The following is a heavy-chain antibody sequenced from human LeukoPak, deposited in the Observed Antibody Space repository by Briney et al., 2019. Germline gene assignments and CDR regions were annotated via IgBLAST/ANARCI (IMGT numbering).Heavy chain of an antibody. V-gene: IGHV1-69*05. Sequence: SVTVSRTGSGGTFSSYAISCVRQAPGQGLEWNGEIIPIVGTAIYAQKFQGRVTITTDESTSTAYMELCSVRAEDTAVYYCARDLAGPSGLWGQGTLVTVSS. CDR3: ARDLAGPSGL. CDR2: IIPIVGTA. J-gene: IGHJ4*02. D-gene: IGHD3-10*01. CDR1: GGTFSSYA.